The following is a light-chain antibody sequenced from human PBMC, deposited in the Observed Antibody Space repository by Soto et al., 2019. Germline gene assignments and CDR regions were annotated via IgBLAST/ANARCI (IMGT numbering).Light chain of an antibody. J-gene: IGKJ2*01. CDR2: GAS. V-gene: IGKV3-15*01. CDR3: HQYNNWPPHT. CDR1: QNVGNN. Sequence: VLTQSPATLSVSPGDRATLSCRASQNVGNNLAWYQQKPGQAPRLLIYGASSGATGLPARFSASGSGTEFTLTISCLQSEDFAVYYSHQYNNWPPHTFGQGTKLEI.